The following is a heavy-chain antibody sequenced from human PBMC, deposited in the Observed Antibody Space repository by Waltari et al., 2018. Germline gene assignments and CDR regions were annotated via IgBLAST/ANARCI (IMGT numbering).Heavy chain of an antibody. Sequence: EVQLVASGGGLIPPGGSLRLSCAASGFTVRRNYMIWVRQAPGKGLEWVSLIYSDGNTYYADSVKGRFTISRDNSKNTLYLQMNSLRAEDTAVYYCARDGRGMATDPHWGQGTLVTVSS. J-gene: IGHJ4*02. CDR2: IYSDGNT. CDR3: ARDGRGMATDPH. D-gene: IGHD5-12*01. CDR1: GFTVRRNY. V-gene: IGHV3-53*01.